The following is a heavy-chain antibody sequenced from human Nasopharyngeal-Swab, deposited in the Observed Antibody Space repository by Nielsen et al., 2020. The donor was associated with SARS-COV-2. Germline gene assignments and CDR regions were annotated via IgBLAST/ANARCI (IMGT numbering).Heavy chain of an antibody. J-gene: IGHJ3*02. V-gene: IGHV3-23*01. CDR2: ISGSGGST. D-gene: IGHD3-9*01. CDR1: GFTFSSYA. Sequence: GGSLRLSCAASGFTFSSYAMSWVRQAPGKGLEWVSAISGSGGSTYYADSVKGRFTISRDNSKNTLYLQMNSLRAEDTAVYYRAKEILMYDILKGAFDIWGQGTMVTVSS. CDR3: AKEILMYDILKGAFDI.